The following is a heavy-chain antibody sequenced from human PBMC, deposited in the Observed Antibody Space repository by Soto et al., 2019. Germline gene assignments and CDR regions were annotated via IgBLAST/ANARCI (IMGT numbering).Heavy chain of an antibody. Sequence: LSLTCTVSGGSINSNNYYWAWIRQPPGKGLAWIASIYYDGSTYYNPSLKSRVSISVDTSKNHFSLKLSSATAADTAVYYCAKVVVAATRHTDFDSWGQGTLVTVSS. J-gene: IGHJ4*02. CDR2: IYYDGST. CDR3: AKVVVAATRHTDFDS. V-gene: IGHV4-39*02. CDR1: GGSINSNNYY. D-gene: IGHD2-15*01.